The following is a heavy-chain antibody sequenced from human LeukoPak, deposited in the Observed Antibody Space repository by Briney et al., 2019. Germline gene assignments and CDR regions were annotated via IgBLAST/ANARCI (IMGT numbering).Heavy chain of an antibody. CDR1: GYTFIDYY. Sequence: SVTVSCKASGYTFIDYYIHWVRQAPGQGLEWMGSINPNSDVTNYAQNFQGRVTMTRDTFIRTAYMELSRLTSDDTAVYYCARGRSFGELGVYWGQGTLLTVSS. CDR3: ARGRSFGELGVY. V-gene: IGHV1-2*02. J-gene: IGHJ4*02. D-gene: IGHD3-10*01. CDR2: INPNSDVT.